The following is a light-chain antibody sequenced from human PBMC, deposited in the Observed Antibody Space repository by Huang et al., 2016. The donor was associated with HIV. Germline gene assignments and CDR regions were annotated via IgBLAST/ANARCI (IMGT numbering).Light chain of an antibody. Sequence: DIQLTQSPSSVSASVGDRVTITCRASQGIGTWLAWYQQKPGNAPKLLIYSTSSLQSGVPARFSGSGSGADFTLTISSLQPEDFATYYCQQANSFPYTFGQGTKLEIK. CDR3: QQANSFPYT. CDR1: QGIGTW. J-gene: IGKJ2*01. V-gene: IGKV1-12*01. CDR2: STS.